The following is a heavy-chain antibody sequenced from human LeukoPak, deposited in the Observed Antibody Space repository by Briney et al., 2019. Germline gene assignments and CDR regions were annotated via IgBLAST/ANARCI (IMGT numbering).Heavy chain of an antibody. CDR1: GYTFTGYY. CDR3: ASSSDGYYYYMDV. CDR2: INPNSGGT. V-gene: IGHV1-2*02. J-gene: IGHJ6*03. D-gene: IGHD2-21*01. Sequence: ASVKVSCKASGYTFTGYYMHWARQAPGQGLEWMGWINPNSGGTNYAQKFQGRVTMTRDTSISTAYMELSRLRSDDTAVYYCASSSDGYYYYMDVWGKGTTVTVSS.